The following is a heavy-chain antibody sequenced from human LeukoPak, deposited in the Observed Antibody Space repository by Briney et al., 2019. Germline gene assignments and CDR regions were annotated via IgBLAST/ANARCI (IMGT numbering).Heavy chain of an antibody. V-gene: IGHV1-8*01. J-gene: IGHJ6*03. D-gene: IGHD1-26*01. Sequence: ASVKVSCKASGYSFTGYDINWVRQATGQGLEWMGWMNPNNGNTGYAQRFQGRVTMTRDTATSTAYMELSSLKFEDTAVYYCARPTGRRSNYYSMDVRGKGTTVAVSS. CDR3: ARPTGRRSNYYSMDV. CDR1: GYSFTGYD. CDR2: MNPNNGNT.